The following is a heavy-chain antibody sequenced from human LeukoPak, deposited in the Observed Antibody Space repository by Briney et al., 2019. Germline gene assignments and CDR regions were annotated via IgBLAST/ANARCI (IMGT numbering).Heavy chain of an antibody. CDR3: AREVYSSSRPADAFDI. V-gene: IGHV3-7*01. D-gene: IGHD6-13*01. CDR1: GFTFSTYW. J-gene: IGHJ3*02. CDR2: IMKDGSEK. Sequence: GGSLRLSCLGSGFTFSTYWMSWVRQAQGKGMEWVANIMKDGSEKNYVDSVEGRFTISRDNARNSRYLQMSSLGAEDTAVYYCAREVYSSSRPADAFDIWGQGTVVTVSS.